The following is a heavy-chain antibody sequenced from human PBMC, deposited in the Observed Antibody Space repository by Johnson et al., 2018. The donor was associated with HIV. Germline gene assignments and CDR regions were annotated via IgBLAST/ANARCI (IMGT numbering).Heavy chain of an antibody. CDR3: AKFIYYTSTSARSHDAFDV. J-gene: IGHJ3*01. V-gene: IGHV3-66*01. Sequence: VQLVESGGGLVQPGGSLRLSCEASGFTVSSNYMNWVRQAPGKGLEWVSVIYSGGSTYYADSVKGRFTISRDNSKNTLSLQMNSLRAEDTAVYYCAKFIYYTSTSARSHDAFDVWGQGTMVIVSS. CDR2: IYSGGST. D-gene: IGHD1-26*01. CDR1: GFTVSSNY.